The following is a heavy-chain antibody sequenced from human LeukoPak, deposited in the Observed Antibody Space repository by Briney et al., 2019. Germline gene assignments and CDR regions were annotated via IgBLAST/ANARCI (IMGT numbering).Heavy chain of an antibody. CDR2: ISWDGSTI. V-gene: IGHV3-43D*03. CDR1: GFTFDDFA. D-gene: IGHD6-13*01. Sequence: GGSLRLSCAASGFTFDDFAMHWVRQAPGKGLEWVSLISWDGSTIYYADSVKGRFTISRDNSKNTLYLQMNSLRAEDTAVYYCAKGGGSSWYTFDYWGQGTLVTVSS. J-gene: IGHJ4*02. CDR3: AKGGGSSWYTFDY.